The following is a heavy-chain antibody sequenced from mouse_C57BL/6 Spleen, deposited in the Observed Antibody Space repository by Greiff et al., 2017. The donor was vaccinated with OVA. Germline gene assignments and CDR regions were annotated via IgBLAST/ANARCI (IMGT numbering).Heavy chain of an antibody. V-gene: IGHV1-53*01. Sequence: QVQLQQPGTELVKPGASVKLSCKASGYTFTSYWMHWVKQRPGQGLEWIGNINPSNGGTNYNEKFKSKATMTVDKSSSTAYMQLSGLTSEASSVYYCAREVPNYYGSSYRYFDVWGTGTTVTVSS. D-gene: IGHD1-1*01. J-gene: IGHJ1*03. CDR3: AREVPNYYGSSYRYFDV. CDR2: INPSNGGT. CDR1: GYTFTSYW.